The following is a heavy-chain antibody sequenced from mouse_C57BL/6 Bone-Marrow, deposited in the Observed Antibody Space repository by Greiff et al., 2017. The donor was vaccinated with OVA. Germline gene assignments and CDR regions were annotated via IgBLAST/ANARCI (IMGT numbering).Heavy chain of an antibody. Sequence: VQLQQSGPELVKPGASVKIPCKASGYTFTDYNMDWVKQSHGKSLEWIGDINPNNGGTIYNQKFKGKATLTVDKSSSTAYMELRSLTSEDTAVYYCARTPIYYYGSSYWYFDVWGTGTTVTVSS. CDR2: INPNNGGT. CDR1: GYTFTDYN. CDR3: ARTPIYYYGSSYWYFDV. V-gene: IGHV1-18*01. D-gene: IGHD1-1*01. J-gene: IGHJ1*03.